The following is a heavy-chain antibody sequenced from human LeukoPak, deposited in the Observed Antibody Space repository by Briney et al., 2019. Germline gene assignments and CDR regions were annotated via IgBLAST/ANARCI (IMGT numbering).Heavy chain of an antibody. CDR2: ISAYNGNT. V-gene: IGHV1-18*04. Sequence: GASVKVSCKASGYTFTSYGISWVRQAPGQGLEWMGWISAYNGNTNYAQKLQGRVTMTTDTSTSTAYMELRSPRSDDTAVYYCARVVEIVVVVAATPYYFDYWGQGTLVTVSS. CDR3: ARVVEIVVVVAATPYYFDY. CDR1: GYTFTSYG. D-gene: IGHD2-15*01. J-gene: IGHJ4*02.